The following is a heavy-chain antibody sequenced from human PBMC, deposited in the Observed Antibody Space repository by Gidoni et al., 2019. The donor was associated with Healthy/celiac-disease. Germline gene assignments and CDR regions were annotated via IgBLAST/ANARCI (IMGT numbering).Heavy chain of an antibody. V-gene: IGHV4-4*07. Sequence: QVQLQESGPGLVKPSETLSLTCTVSGGSISSYYWSWIRQPAGKGLEWIGRIYTSGSTNYTPSLKSRVTMSVDTSKNQFSLKLSSVTAADTAVYYCAGGRRRMVYAMGDYYYYGMDVWGQGTTVTVSS. J-gene: IGHJ6*02. CDR3: AGGRRRMVYAMGDYYYYGMDV. CDR2: IYTSGST. D-gene: IGHD2-8*01. CDR1: GGSISSYY.